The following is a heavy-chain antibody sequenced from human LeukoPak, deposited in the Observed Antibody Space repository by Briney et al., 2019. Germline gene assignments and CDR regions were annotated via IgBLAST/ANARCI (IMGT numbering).Heavy chain of an antibody. V-gene: IGHV3-21*01. D-gene: IGHD6-6*01. CDR2: ISSSSSYI. J-gene: IGHJ5*02. CDR3: ARESIAARPRWFDP. CDR1: GFTFSSYS. Sequence: GGSLRLSCAASGFTFSSYSMNWVRQAPGKGLEWVSSISSSSSYIYYADSVKGRFTISRDNAKNSLYLQMNSLRAEDTAVYYCARESIAARPRWFDPWGQGTLVTVSS.